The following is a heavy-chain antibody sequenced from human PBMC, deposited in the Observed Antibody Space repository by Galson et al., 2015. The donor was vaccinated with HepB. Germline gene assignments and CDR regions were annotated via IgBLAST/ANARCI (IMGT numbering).Heavy chain of an antibody. CDR2: IRQDGSEK. D-gene: IGHD3-9*01. CDR1: GFSFSSYW. CDR3: ARATYPRLVHY. J-gene: IGHJ4*02. Sequence: SLRLSCAASGFSFSSYWMNWVRQAPGKGLEWVANIRQDGSEKDYVDSVKGRFTISRDNAKKSLYLQMNSLRAEDTAVYYCARATYPRLVHYWGQGVLVTVSS. V-gene: IGHV3-7*01.